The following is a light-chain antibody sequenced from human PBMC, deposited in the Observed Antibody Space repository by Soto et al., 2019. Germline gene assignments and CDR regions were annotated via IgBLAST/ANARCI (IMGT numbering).Light chain of an antibody. Sequence: EIVVTQSPATLSVSPGERATLSCRASQSVSSNLAWYQQKPGQAPRLLIYGASTRATGIPARFSGSGSGTEFTLTISSLQSGDSAVYFCQQYANWPKTFGQGTKVDI. CDR3: QQYANWPKT. V-gene: IGKV3-15*01. CDR1: QSVSSN. CDR2: GAS. J-gene: IGKJ1*01.